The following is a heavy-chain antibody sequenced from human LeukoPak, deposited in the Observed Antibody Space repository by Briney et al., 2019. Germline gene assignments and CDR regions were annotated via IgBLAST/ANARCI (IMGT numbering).Heavy chain of an antibody. CDR2: IRYDGSNK. CDR1: GFTFSSYG. V-gene: IGHV3-30*02. D-gene: IGHD3-22*01. Sequence: PGGSLRLSCAASGFTFSSYGMHWVRQAPGKGLEWVAFIRYDGSNKYYADSVKGRFTISRDNSKNTLYLQMNSLRAEDTAVYYCAKDGLGSSGYYYTSPFDYWGQGTLVTVSS. J-gene: IGHJ4*02. CDR3: AKDGLGSSGYYYTSPFDY.